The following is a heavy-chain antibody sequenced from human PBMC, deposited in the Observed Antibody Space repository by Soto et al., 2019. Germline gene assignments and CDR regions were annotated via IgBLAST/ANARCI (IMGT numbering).Heavy chain of an antibody. CDR3: VKDFSSFVVVMYDTSFDY. CDR1: GFTFSSYA. D-gene: IGHD3-22*01. J-gene: IGHJ4*02. Sequence: GGSLRLSCSASGFTFSSYAMHWVRQAPGKGLEYVSAISSNGGSTYYADSVKGRFTISRDNSKNTLYLQMSSLRAGDTAVYYCVKDFSSFVVVMYDTSFDYWGQGTLVTVSS. CDR2: ISSNGGST. V-gene: IGHV3-64D*08.